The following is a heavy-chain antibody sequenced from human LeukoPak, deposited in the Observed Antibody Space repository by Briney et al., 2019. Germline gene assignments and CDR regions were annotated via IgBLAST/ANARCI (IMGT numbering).Heavy chain of an antibody. CDR2: IIPIFGTA. CDR3: ARGAAGWELLGPFDY. CDR1: GGTFSSYA. V-gene: IGHV1-69*01. J-gene: IGHJ4*02. D-gene: IGHD1-26*01. Sequence: GSSVKVSCKASGGTFSSYAISWVRQAPGQGLEWMGGIIPIFGTANYAQKFQGRVTITADESTSTAYMELSSLRSEDTAVYYCARGAAGWELLGPFDYWGQGTLVTVSS.